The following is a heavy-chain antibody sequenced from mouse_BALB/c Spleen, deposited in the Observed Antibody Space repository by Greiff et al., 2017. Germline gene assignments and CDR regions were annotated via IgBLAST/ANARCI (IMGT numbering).Heavy chain of an antibody. D-gene: IGHD2-1*01. CDR1: GFTFSSFG. J-gene: IGHJ1*01. V-gene: IGHV5-17*02. Sequence: EVNVVESGGGLVQPGGSRKLSCAASGFTFSSFGMHWVRQAPEKGLEWVAYISSGSSTIYYADTVKGRFTISRDNPKNTLFLQMTSLRSEDTAMYYCARIYGNYGYFDVWGAGTTVTVSS. CDR2: ISSGSSTI. CDR3: ARIYGNYGYFDV.